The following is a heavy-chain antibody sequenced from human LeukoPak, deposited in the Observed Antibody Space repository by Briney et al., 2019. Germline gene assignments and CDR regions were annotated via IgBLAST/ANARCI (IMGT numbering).Heavy chain of an antibody. V-gene: IGHV4-61*02. Sequence: PSQTLSLTCTVSGGSISSGSYYLSWIRQPAGKGLEWIGRIYTSGSTNYNPSLKSRATISVDTSKNQFSLKLSSVTAADTAVYYCARDFNTFDYWGQGTLVTVSS. CDR2: IYTSGST. J-gene: IGHJ4*02. D-gene: IGHD2/OR15-2a*01. CDR1: GGSISSGSYY. CDR3: ARDFNTFDY.